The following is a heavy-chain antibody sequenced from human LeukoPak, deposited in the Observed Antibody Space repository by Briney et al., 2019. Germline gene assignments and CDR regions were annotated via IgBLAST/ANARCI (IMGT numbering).Heavy chain of an antibody. J-gene: IGHJ4*02. CDR2: ISWKSGSI. CDR3: AKDNWGPYFDY. V-gene: IGHV3-9*01. CDR1: GFTFDDYA. D-gene: IGHD7-27*01. Sequence: PGGSLRLSCAASGFTFDDYAMHWVRHAPGKGLEWVSGISWKSGSIVYADSVKGRFTISRDNAKNSLYLQMNSLRAEDTALYYCAKDNWGPYFDYWGQGTLVTVSS.